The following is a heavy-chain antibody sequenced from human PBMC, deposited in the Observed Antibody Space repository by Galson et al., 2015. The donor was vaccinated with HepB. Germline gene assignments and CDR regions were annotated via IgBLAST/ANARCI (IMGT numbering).Heavy chain of an antibody. V-gene: IGHV1-2*02. CDR2: INPQSGAT. Sequence: SVKVSCKASGYTFTGYYIHWLRQAPGRGLEWMGWINPQSGATKYAQRFQGSATMTRDTSISTAYLELRRLTSDDTAVYYCARADAFWSGYLAANLDSWGQGTLVTVSS. CDR3: ARADAFWSGYLAANLDS. CDR1: GYTFTGYY. D-gene: IGHD3-3*01. J-gene: IGHJ4*02.